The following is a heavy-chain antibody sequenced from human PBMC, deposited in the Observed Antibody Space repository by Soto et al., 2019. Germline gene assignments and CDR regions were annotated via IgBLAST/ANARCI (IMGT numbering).Heavy chain of an antibody. D-gene: IGHD5-12*01. V-gene: IGHV3-21*01. Sequence: GGSLRLCCAASGFTFSSYSMNWVRQAPGKGLEWVSSISSSSSYIYYADSVKGRFTISRDNAKNSLYLQMNSLRAEDTAVYYCARPPVGGYDSDYYYYYMDVWGKGTTVTVSS. CDR2: ISSSSSYI. CDR1: GFTFSSYS. CDR3: ARPPVGGYDSDYYYYYMDV. J-gene: IGHJ6*03.